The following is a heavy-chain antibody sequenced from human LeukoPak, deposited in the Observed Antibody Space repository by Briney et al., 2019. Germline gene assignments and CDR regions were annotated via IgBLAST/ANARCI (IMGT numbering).Heavy chain of an antibody. V-gene: IGHV3-23*01. CDR3: AKGPRSVVPAAIGDY. J-gene: IGHJ4*02. CDR2: ISGSGGST. D-gene: IGHD2-2*01. CDR1: GFTFDSYA. Sequence: GGSLRLSCAASGFTFDSYAMSWVRQAPGKGLEWASAISGSGGSTYYADSVKGRFTISRDNSKNTLYLQMNSLRAEDTAVYYCAKGPRSVVPAAIGDYWGQGTLVTVSS.